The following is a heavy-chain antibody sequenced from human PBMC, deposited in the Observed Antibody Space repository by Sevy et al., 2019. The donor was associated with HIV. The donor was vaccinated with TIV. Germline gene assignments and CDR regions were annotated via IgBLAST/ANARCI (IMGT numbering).Heavy chain of an antibody. V-gene: IGHV3-48*02. CDR2: ITSSSNTI. J-gene: IGHJ5*02. CDR1: GFRFRDYR. Sequence: GGSLRLSCAASGFRFRDYRMNWVRQAPGKGLEWVSYITSSSNTINYAYSLKGQFTISRDNGRNSMYLQINSLRHEDTAVYYCARDRGRGEVALDLWGQGTLVTVSS. D-gene: IGHD3-10*01. CDR3: ARDRGRGEVALDL.